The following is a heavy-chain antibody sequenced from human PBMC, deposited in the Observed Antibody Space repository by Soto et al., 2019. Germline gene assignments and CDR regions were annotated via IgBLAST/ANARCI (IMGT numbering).Heavy chain of an antibody. J-gene: IGHJ6*03. CDR2: INAGNGNT. CDR1: GYTFTSYA. CDR3: ARDQYFTIFGVVENYYYYMDV. D-gene: IGHD3-3*01. Sequence: ASVKVSCKASGYTFTSYAMHWARQAPGQRLEWMGWINAGNGNTKYSQKFQGRVTITRDTSASTAYMELSSLRSEDTAVYYCARDQYFTIFGVVENYYYYMDVWGKGTTVTVSS. V-gene: IGHV1-3*01.